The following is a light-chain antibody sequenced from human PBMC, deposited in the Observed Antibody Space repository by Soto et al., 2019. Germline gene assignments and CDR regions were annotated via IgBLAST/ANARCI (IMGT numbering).Light chain of an antibody. Sequence: QSVLTQPPSASGSPGQSVTISCTGTSSDVGGYNYVSWYQQHPGKAPKLMIYEVSKRPSGVPDRFSGSKSGNTASLTVSGLPAEDEADYYCRSYAGSNKGVFGGGTKLTVL. CDR2: EVS. J-gene: IGLJ2*01. CDR1: SSDVGGYNY. V-gene: IGLV2-8*01. CDR3: RSYAGSNKGV.